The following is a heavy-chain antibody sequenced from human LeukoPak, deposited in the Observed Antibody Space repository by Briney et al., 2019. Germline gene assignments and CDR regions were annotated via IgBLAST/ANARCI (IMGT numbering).Heavy chain of an antibody. Sequence: GGSLRLSCAASGFTFSNAWMSWVRQAPGKGLEWVAVISYDGSNKYYADSVKGRFTISRDNSKNTLYLQMNSLRAEDTAVYYCARDVANYDFWSGYFDYWGQGTLVTVSS. D-gene: IGHD3-3*01. CDR3: ARDVANYDFWSGYFDY. V-gene: IGHV3-30-3*01. CDR2: ISYDGSNK. CDR1: GFTFSNAW. J-gene: IGHJ4*02.